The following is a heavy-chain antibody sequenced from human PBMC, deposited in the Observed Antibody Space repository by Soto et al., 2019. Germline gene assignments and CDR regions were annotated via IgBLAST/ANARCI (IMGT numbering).Heavy chain of an antibody. V-gene: IGHV1-18*01. CDR3: ATSGSGSGSHFYYGLDV. J-gene: IGHJ6*02. D-gene: IGHD3-10*01. CDR1: GYTFSGYS. CDR2: ISGYNGNT. Sequence: QVQLLQSGAEVKKPGASVKVSCKAPGYTFSGYSITWVRQAPGQGLEWMGWISGYNGNTNYAQTFQGRGTMTTDTSTSTAYMELRSLRSDDTAVYYCATSGSGSGSHFYYGLDVWGQGTTVSVSS.